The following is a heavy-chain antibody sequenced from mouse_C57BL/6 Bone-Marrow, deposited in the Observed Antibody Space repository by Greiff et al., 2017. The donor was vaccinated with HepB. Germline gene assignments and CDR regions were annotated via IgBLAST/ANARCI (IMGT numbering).Heavy chain of an antibody. J-gene: IGHJ4*01. Sequence: EVQLQESGGGLVKPGGSLKLSCAASGFTFSSYAMSWVRQTPEKRLEWVATISDGGSYTYYPDNVKGRFTISRDNAKNNLYLQMSHLKSEDTAMYYCARDTMVTFYYWGQGTSVTVSS. CDR2: ISDGGSYT. CDR1: GFTFSSYA. V-gene: IGHV5-4*01. D-gene: IGHD2-2*01. CDR3: ARDTMVTFYY.